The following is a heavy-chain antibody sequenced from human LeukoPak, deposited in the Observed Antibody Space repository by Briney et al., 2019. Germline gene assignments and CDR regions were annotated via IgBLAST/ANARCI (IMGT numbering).Heavy chain of an antibody. CDR3: AKNLYTSSCYCFDP. D-gene: IGHD6-13*01. CDR2: IRYDGSNK. V-gene: IGHV3-30*02. J-gene: IGHJ5*02. Sequence: PGGSLRLSCAASGFTFSTYGMHWVRQAPGKGLEWVAFIRYDGSNKHYGDSVKGRFTISRDNSKNTLYLQMNSLRAEDTAVYYCAKNLYTSSCYCFDPWGQGTLVTVSS. CDR1: GFTFSTYG.